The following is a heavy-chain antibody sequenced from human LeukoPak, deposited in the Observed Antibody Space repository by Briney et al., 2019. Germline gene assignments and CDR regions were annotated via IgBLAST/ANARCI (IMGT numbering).Heavy chain of an antibody. CDR1: GYTFSTYD. CDR2: MNPNSANT. J-gene: IGHJ4*02. V-gene: IGHV1-8*03. D-gene: IGHD7-27*01. Sequence: ASVKVSCKASGYTFSTYDIYWVRQAPGQGLEWVGWMNPNSANTGYAQKFQGRVAITRNISMATAYIELSSLTSEDTAVYYCAREGGLGTVDHWGQGTLVTVSS. CDR3: AREGGLGTVDH.